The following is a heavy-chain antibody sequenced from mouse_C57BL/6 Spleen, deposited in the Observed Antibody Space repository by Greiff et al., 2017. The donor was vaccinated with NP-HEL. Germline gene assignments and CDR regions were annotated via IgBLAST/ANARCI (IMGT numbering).Heavy chain of an antibody. CDR1: GFNIKDDY. V-gene: IGHV14-4*01. CDR3: TASYYSNYEDWFAY. J-gene: IGHJ3*01. Sequence: EVKLQESGAELVRPGASVKLSCTASGFNIKDDYMHWVKQRPEQGLEWIGWIDPENGDTEYASKFQGKATITADTSSNTAYLQLSSLTSEDTAVYYCTASYYSNYEDWFAYWGQGTLVTVSA. D-gene: IGHD2-5*01. CDR2: IDPENGDT.